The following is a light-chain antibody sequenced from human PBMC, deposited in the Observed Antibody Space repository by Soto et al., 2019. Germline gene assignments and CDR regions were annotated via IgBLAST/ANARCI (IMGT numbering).Light chain of an antibody. V-gene: IGLV3-10*01. CDR3: YSTDSSGNHGV. Sequence: SYELTQPPSVSVSPGQTARITCSGDTLTRKRAFWYQQKSGQAPVLVIYEDKNRPPGIAMRFSGAKSGTMATLTISGAQVEHEADYYCYSTDSSGNHGVFGTGTKVTVL. CDR1: TLTRKR. J-gene: IGLJ1*01. CDR2: EDK.